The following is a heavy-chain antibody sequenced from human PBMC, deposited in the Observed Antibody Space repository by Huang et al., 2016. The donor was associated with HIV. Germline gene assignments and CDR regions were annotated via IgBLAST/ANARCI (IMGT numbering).Heavy chain of an antibody. CDR2: IKSKTHGGTV. Sequence: EVQLVESGGGLVKPGGSLRFSCAASGMAFRNAWMSWVRQAPGKGLEWLGRIKSKTHGGTVDYAAPVKGRFTISRDDSKSTLYLQMNSLKTDDTAVYFCTTPVVVWGQGTMVTVSS. V-gene: IGHV3-15*01. J-gene: IGHJ3*01. CDR3: TTPVVV. CDR1: GMAFRNAW.